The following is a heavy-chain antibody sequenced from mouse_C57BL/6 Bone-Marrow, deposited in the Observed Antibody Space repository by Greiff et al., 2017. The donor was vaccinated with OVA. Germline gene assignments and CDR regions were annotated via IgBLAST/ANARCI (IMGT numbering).Heavy chain of an antibody. CDR2: IYPGSGST. D-gene: IGHD2-1*01. Sequence: VQLVESGAELVKPGASVKMSCKASGYTFTSYWITWVKQRPGQGLEWIGDIYPGSGSTNYNEKFKSKATLTVDTSSSTAYMQLSSLTSEDSAVYYCASNYEFAYWGQGTLVTVSA. J-gene: IGHJ3*01. CDR3: ASNYEFAY. CDR1: GYTFTSYW. V-gene: IGHV1-55*01.